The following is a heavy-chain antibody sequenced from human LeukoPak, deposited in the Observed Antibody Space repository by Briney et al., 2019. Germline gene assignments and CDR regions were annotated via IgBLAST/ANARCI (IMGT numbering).Heavy chain of an antibody. CDR1: GGSISSYY. CDR2: FYYSGST. CDR3: ARAPLVYYGMDV. J-gene: IGHJ6*02. Sequence: SETLSLTCTVSGGSISSYYWSWIRQPPGTGLEWIGYFYYSGSTNYNPSLKSRVTISVDTSKNQFSLKLSSVTAADTAVYYCARAPLVYYGMDVWGQGTTVTVSS. V-gene: IGHV4-59*01. D-gene: IGHD6-6*01.